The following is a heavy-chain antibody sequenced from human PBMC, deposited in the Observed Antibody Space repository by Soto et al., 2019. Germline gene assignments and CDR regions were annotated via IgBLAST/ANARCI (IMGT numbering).Heavy chain of an antibody. J-gene: IGHJ5*01. CDR3: ASMIGDPVLSFDS. CDR2: IFYSGST. D-gene: IGHD3-10*02. V-gene: IGHV4-59*01. Sequence: QVQLQESGPGLVKPSETLSLTCTVSGGSISSYYWSWIRQPPGKGLEWIGFIFYSGSTSYIPSLKSRVTISIDTSEYQFSLKLNSVTAADTAVYYCASMIGDPVLSFDSWGQGTLVAVSS. CDR1: GGSISSYY.